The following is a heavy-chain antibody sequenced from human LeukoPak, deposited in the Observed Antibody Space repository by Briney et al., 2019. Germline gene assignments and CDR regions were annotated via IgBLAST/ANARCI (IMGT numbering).Heavy chain of an antibody. J-gene: IGHJ4*02. CDR3: ASLTGPQPGY. CDR1: GYTFTSYY. CDR2: IIPIFGTA. Sequence: EASVKVSCKASGYTFTSYYMHWVRQAPGQGLEWMGGIIPIFGTANYAQKFQGRVTITADESTSTAYMELSSLRSEDTAVYYCASLTGPQPGYWGQGTLVTVSS. D-gene: IGHD1-14*01. V-gene: IGHV1-69*13.